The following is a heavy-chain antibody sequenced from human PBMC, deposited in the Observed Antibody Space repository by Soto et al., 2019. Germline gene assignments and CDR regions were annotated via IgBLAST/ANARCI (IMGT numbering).Heavy chain of an antibody. CDR1: GFTFSSYS. D-gene: IGHD3-22*01. Sequence: GGSLRLSCAASGFTFSSYSMNWVRQAPGKGLEWVSSISSSSSYIYYADSVKGRFTISRDNAKNSLYLQMNSMRAEDTAVYYCARERPYYYYSSGCLDYWGQGTLVTVSS. CDR3: ARERPYYYYSSGCLDY. J-gene: IGHJ4*02. CDR2: ISSSSSYI. V-gene: IGHV3-21*01.